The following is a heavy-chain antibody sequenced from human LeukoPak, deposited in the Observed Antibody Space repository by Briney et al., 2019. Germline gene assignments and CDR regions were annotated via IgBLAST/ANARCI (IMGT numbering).Heavy chain of an antibody. D-gene: IGHD4-17*01. V-gene: IGHV3-23*01. J-gene: IGHJ6*02. Sequence: GGSLRLSCAASGFTFSSYAMSWVRQAPGKGLEWASAISGSGGSTYYADSVKGRFTISRDNSKNTLYLQMNSLRAEDTAVYYCAKDHTVNYYYYGIDVWGQGTTVTVSS. CDR1: GFTFSSYA. CDR3: AKDHTVNYYYYGIDV. CDR2: ISGSGGST.